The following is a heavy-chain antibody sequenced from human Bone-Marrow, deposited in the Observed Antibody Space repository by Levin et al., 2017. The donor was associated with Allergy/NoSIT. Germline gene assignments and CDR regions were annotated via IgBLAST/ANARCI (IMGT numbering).Heavy chain of an antibody. CDR2: FDPEDGGT. D-gene: IGHD3-22*01. CDR1: GSSLTELP. J-gene: IGHJ3*01. CDR3: ATAVKVDDAFDV. Sequence: GASVKVSCKVSGSSLTELPIHWVRQAPGKGPEWLGGFDPEDGGTMSAQMFQGRVIMTEDTATDTAYMELSSLVSEDTALYYCATAVKVDDAFDVWGQGTLVIVSS. V-gene: IGHV1-24*01.